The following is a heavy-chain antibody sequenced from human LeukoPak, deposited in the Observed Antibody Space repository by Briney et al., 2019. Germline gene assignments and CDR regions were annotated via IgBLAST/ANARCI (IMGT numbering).Heavy chain of an antibody. V-gene: IGHV1-18*04. J-gene: IGHJ4*02. Sequence: GASVKVSCKASGYTFTSYGISWVRQAPGQGLEWMGWISAYNGNTNYAQKLQGRVTMTTDTSTSTAYVELRSLRSDDTAVYYCAREVLLLWFGETDYWGQGTLVTVSS. CDR1: GYTFTSYG. CDR3: AREVLLLWFGETDY. CDR2: ISAYNGNT. D-gene: IGHD3-10*01.